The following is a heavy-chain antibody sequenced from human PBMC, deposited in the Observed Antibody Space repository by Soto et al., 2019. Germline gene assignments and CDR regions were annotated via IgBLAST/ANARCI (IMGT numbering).Heavy chain of an antibody. CDR3: ATHNVSSSWYALYYYYGMDV. Sequence: GASVKVSCKASGYTFTSYAMNWVRQAPGQGLEWMGWINTNTGNPTYAQGFTGRFVFSLDTSVSTAYLQICSLKAEDTAVYYCATHNVSSSWYALYYYYGMDVWGQGTTVTVS. V-gene: IGHV7-4-1*01. CDR2: INTNTGNP. CDR1: GYTFTSYA. J-gene: IGHJ6*02. D-gene: IGHD6-13*01.